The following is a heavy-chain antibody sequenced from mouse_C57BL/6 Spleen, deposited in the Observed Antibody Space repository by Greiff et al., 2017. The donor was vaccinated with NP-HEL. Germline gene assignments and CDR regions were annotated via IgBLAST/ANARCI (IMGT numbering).Heavy chain of an antibody. CDR1: GYTFTSYW. V-gene: IGHV1-55*01. CDR3: AREDFYYFGSSPPHYAMDY. CDR2: IYPGSGST. Sequence: QVQLQQPGAELVKPGASVKMSCKASGYTFTSYWITWVKQRPGQGLEWIGDIYPGSGSTNYNEKFKSKATLTVDTSSSTAYMQLSSLTSEDSAVYYCAREDFYYFGSSPPHYAMDYWGQGTSVTVSS. D-gene: IGHD1-1*01. J-gene: IGHJ4*01.